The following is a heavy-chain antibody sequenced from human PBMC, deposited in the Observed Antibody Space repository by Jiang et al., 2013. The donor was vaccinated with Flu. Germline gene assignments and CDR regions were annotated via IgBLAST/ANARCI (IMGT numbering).Heavy chain of an antibody. Sequence: SYAMSWVRQAPGKGLEWVSAISGSGGSTYYADSVKGRFTISRDNSKNTLYLQMNSLRAEDTAVYYCAKVFDWNYVEPFDYWGQGTLVTVSS. CDR1: SYA. CDR2: ISGSGGST. CDR3: AKVFDWNYVEPFDY. V-gene: IGHV3-23*01. J-gene: IGHJ4*02. D-gene: IGHD1-7*01.